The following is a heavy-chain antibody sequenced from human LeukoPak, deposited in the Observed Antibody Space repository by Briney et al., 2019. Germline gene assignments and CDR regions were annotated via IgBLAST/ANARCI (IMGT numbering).Heavy chain of an antibody. Sequence: SETLSLTCAVYGESFSGYYWSWIRQPPGKGLEWIGEINHSGSTNYNPSLKSRVTISVDTSKDQFSLKLSSVTAADTAVYYCARVNYDSSGPYYMDVWGQGTLVTVSS. V-gene: IGHV4-34*01. D-gene: IGHD3-22*01. CDR1: GESFSGYY. J-gene: IGHJ4*02. CDR2: INHSGST. CDR3: ARVNYDSSGPYYMDV.